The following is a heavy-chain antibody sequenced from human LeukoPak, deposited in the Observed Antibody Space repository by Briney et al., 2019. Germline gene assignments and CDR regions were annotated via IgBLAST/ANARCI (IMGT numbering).Heavy chain of an antibody. V-gene: IGHV4-39*01. CDR2: IYYSGSA. Sequence: SATLSLTCTVSGGSISGSSYYWGWIRQPPGKGLEWIGSIYYSGSAYYNPSLKSRVTISVDTSKNQFSLKLNSVTATDTAVYCSAGHYRPWGQGTLVTVSS. J-gene: IGHJ4*02. CDR3: AGHYRP. CDR1: GGSISGSSYY. D-gene: IGHD3-16*02.